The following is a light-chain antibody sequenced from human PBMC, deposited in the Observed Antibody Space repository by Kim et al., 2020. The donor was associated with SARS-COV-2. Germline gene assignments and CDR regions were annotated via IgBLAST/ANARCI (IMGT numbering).Light chain of an antibody. V-gene: IGKV1-8*01. J-gene: IGKJ5*01. Sequence: STGDRVTITCRASQGISSYLAWYQQKPGKAPKLLIYAASTLQSGVPSRFSGSGSGTDFTLTISCLQSEDFATYYCQQYYSYPLITFGQGTRLEIK. CDR3: QQYYSYPLIT. CDR2: AAS. CDR1: QGISSY.